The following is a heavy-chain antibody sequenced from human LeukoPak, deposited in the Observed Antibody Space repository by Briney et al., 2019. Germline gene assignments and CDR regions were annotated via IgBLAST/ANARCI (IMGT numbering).Heavy chain of an antibody. CDR3: AGNYYGSGSLDY. CDR2: IYYSGST. CDR1: GGSISSYY. Sequence: PSETLSLTGTVSGGSISSYYWSWIRQPPGKGLEWIGYIYYSGSTNYNPSLKSRVTISVDTSKNQFSLKLSSVTAADTAVYYCAGNYYGSGSLDYWGQGNLVTVSS. V-gene: IGHV4-59*08. J-gene: IGHJ4*02. D-gene: IGHD3-10*01.